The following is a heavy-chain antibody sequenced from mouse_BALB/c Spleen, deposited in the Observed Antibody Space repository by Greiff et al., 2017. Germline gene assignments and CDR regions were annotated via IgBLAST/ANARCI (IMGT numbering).Heavy chain of an antibody. J-gene: IGHJ2*01. CDR2: INPSSGYT. CDR1: GYTFTSYT. D-gene: IGHD1-1*01. Sequence: VKLQESGAELARPGASVKMSCKASGYTFTSYTMHWVKQRPGQGLEWIGYINPSSGYTKYNQKFKDKATLTADKSSSTAYMQLSSLTSEDSAVYYCARMYGSSPFDYWGQGTTLTVSS. V-gene: IGHV1-4*01. CDR3: ARMYGSSPFDY.